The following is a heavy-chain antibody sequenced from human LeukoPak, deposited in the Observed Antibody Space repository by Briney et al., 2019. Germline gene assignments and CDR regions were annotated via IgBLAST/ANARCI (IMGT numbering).Heavy chain of an antibody. CDR2: ISADGATT. Sequence: GGSLRLSCAASGFTFVDYPMHWVRQVPGKGLERVSLISADGATTYYADSVKGRFTISRDDSKTSLYLQMNSLRPEDTALYYCAKDYYWGQGTLVTVSS. V-gene: IGHV3-43*02. CDR1: GFTFVDYP. J-gene: IGHJ4*02. CDR3: AKDYY.